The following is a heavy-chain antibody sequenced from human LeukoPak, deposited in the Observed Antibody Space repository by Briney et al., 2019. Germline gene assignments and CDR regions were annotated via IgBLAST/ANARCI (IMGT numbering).Heavy chain of an antibody. J-gene: IGHJ5*02. CDR3: AAYSNYAYSFDP. CDR1: GFTFSNYN. Sequence: GGSLRLPCTASGFTFSNYNMNWVRQAPGKGLEWVSYISSSSRATYYADSVKGRFTISRDNAKNSLYLQMNSLTDEDTAVYYCAAYSNYAYSFDPWGQGTLVTVSS. D-gene: IGHD4-11*01. V-gene: IGHV3-48*02. CDR2: ISSSSRAT.